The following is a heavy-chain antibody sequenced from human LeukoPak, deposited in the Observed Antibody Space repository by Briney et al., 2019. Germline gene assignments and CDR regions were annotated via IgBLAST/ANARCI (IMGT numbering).Heavy chain of an antibody. J-gene: IGHJ5*02. Sequence: SVKVSCKVSGYTLTELSMHWVRQAPGKGLEWMGGFDPEDGETIYAQKFQGRVTMTEDTSTDTAYMELSSLRSEDTAVYYCATVYRGSGSYYQFDPWGQGTLVTVSS. CDR2: FDPEDGET. D-gene: IGHD3-10*01. V-gene: IGHV1-24*01. CDR3: ATVYRGSGSYYQFDP. CDR1: GYTLTELS.